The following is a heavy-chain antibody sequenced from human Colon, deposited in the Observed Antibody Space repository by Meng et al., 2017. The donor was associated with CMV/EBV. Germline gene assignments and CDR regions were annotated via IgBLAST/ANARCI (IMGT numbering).Heavy chain of an antibody. J-gene: IGHJ4*02. CDR2: IYTSGST. CDR1: GGSISSYY. Sequence: SETLSLTCTVSGGSISSYYWSWIRQPAGKGLEWIGRIYTSGSTNYNPSLKSRATISVDTSKNQHSLKLSSVTAADTAVYYCARDTGLRRFDYWGQGTLVTVSS. D-gene: IGHD2-8*02. V-gene: IGHV4-4*07. CDR3: ARDTGLRRFDY.